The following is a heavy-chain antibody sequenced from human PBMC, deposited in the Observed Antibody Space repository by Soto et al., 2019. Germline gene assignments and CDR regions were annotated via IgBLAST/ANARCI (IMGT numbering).Heavy chain of an antibody. CDR3: ASEPIVVVPAAIYP. J-gene: IGHJ5*02. V-gene: IGHV3-7*01. CDR2: IKQDGSEK. Sequence: EVQLVESGGGLVQPGGSLRLSCAASGFTFSSYWMSWVRQAPGKGLEWVANIKQDGSEKYYVDSVKGRITISRDNAKNSLYLQMNSLRAEDTAVYYCASEPIVVVPAAIYPWGQGTLVTVSS. D-gene: IGHD2-2*01. CDR1: GFTFSSYW.